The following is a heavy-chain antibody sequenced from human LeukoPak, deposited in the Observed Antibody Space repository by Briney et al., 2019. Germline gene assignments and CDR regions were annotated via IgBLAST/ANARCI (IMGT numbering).Heavy chain of an antibody. V-gene: IGHV1-69*05. CDR1: GGTFSSYA. CDR2: IITIFGTA. CDR3: AEDATTPYYDFWSANFPPPQKCYYYYMVV. Sequence: SVKVSCKASGGTFSSYAISWVRHAPGQGLELMGGIITIFGTAVYAQKFQGRVTITTEVSTSTAYMELSSMISEDPAVYYCAEDATTPYYDFWSANFPPPQKCYYYYMVVSGKASTVTVSS. D-gene: IGHD3-3*01. J-gene: IGHJ6*03.